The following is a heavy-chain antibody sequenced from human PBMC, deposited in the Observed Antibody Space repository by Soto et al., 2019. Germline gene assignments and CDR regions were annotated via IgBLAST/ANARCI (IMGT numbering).Heavy chain of an antibody. J-gene: IGHJ4*02. V-gene: IGHV3-7*03. CDR1: GFAFSDYW. D-gene: IGHD3-22*01. CDR2: IKHDEREK. CDR3: ARGDYFDRRFDY. Sequence: GGSLRLSCAASGFAFSDYWMSWVRQAPGKALAWVAPIKHDEREKYYVDSLKGLFTVSRDNAKNSLYLQMNSLRVDDTAVYYCARGDYFDRRFDYWGQGALVTVAS.